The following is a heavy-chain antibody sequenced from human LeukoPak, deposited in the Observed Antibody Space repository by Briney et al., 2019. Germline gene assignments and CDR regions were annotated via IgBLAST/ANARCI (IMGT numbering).Heavy chain of an antibody. D-gene: IGHD6-13*01. CDR1: GFTFSSYE. CDR2: IKSKTDGGTT. J-gene: IGHJ4*02. Sequence: PGGSLRLSCAASGFTFSSYEMNWVRQAPGKGLEWVGRIKSKTDGGTTDYAAPVKGRFTISRDDSKNTLYLQMNSLKTEDTAVYYCTTVVSSWYAGVFDYWGQGTLVTVSS. V-gene: IGHV3-15*01. CDR3: TTVVSSWYAGVFDY.